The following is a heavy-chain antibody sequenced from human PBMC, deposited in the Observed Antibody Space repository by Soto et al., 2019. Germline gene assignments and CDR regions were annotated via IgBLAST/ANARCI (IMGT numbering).Heavy chain of an antibody. Sequence: QVQLQESGPGLVKPSDTLSLTCTVSGGAIGNYFWTWIRQPPGKGLEWIGDDKHRGDTNYNPSLKSRVTITLDTSKCQFSLNMSSVAAADTAVYYFARAWNMLDPFDYWGQGTRVTVAS. D-gene: IGHD1-1*01. CDR3: ARAWNMLDPFDY. J-gene: IGHJ4*02. CDR1: GGAIGNYF. V-gene: IGHV4-59*01. CDR2: DKHRGDT.